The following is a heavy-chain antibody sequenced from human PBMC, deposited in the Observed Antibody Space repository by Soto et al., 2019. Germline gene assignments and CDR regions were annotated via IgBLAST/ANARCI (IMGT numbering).Heavy chain of an antibody. CDR1: GGSITSTYY. CDR3: ARRFYEGIAAFDY. V-gene: IGHV4-39*01. D-gene: IGHD6-13*01. CDR2: IYHSGST. Sequence: PSETLSLTCTVSGGSITSTYYWGWIRQPPGKGLEWIGNIYHSGSTYYNPSLKSRVTISVDTSKNQFSLSLNSVTAADTAVYYCARRFYEGIAAFDYGGQGALVTVSS. J-gene: IGHJ4*02.